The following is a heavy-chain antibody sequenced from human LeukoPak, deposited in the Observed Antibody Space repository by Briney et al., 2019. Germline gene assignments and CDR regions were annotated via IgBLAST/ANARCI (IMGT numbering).Heavy chain of an antibody. CDR3: ARAVADFWSGQYYFDY. V-gene: IGHV4-59*01. D-gene: IGHD3-3*01. CDR2: IYYRGST. Sequence: SETLSLTCTVSGGSISSYCWSWIRHPPGKGLEWIGRIYYRGSTNYNPSLKSRVTISVDTSKNQFSLKLSSVTAADTAVFYCARAVADFWSGQYYFDYWGQGTLVTVSS. J-gene: IGHJ4*02. CDR1: GGSISSYC.